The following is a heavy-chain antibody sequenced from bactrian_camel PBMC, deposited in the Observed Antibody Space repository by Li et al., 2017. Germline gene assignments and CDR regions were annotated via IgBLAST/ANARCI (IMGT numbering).Heavy chain of an antibody. Sequence: DVQLVESGGGLVQPGGSLKLSCAASGFTFSSYAMSWVRQAPGKGLEWVSNLYTDGITHYADSVKGRFTISKDNAKSTLYLEMKSLKPEDTAVYFCVAVSGYWGQGTQVTVS. CDR3: VAVSGY. V-gene: IGHV3S10*01. D-gene: IGHD7*01. CDR1: GFTFSSYA. CDR2: LYTDGIT. J-gene: IGHJ6*01.